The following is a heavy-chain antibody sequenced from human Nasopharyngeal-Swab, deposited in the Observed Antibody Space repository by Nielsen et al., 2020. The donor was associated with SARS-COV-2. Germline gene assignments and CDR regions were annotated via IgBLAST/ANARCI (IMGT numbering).Heavy chain of an antibody. J-gene: IGHJ4*02. CDR3: ARGRVYDDY. D-gene: IGHD6-13*01. CDR2: IKQDGSEK. Sequence: GSLKISCAASGFTFSSYWMSWVRQAPGKGLEWVANIKQDGSEKYYVDSVRGRFTISRDNAKNSLYLQMNSLRAEDTAVYYCARGRVYDDYWGQGTLVTVSS. V-gene: IGHV3-7*01. CDR1: GFTFSSYW.